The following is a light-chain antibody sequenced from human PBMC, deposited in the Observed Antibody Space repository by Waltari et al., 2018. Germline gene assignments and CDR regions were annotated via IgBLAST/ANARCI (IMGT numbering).Light chain of an antibody. V-gene: IGKV3-20*01. Sequence: IVLTQSPGTLSLSPGDRATLSCRASQTVSTIALSWYQQKPGQAPRVLIYSTYNRATGIPDRFSGSGSGTDFNLTINRLAPEDFAMYYCQQYDGIVVTFGGGTKVEI. CDR2: STY. J-gene: IGKJ4*01. CDR1: QTVSTIA. CDR3: QQYDGIVVT.